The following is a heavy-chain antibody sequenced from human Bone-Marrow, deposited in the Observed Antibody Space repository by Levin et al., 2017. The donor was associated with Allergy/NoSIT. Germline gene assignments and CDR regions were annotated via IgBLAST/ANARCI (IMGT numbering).Heavy chain of an antibody. CDR3: AKVSYYGSGKGGFDY. V-gene: IGHV3-23*01. CDR1: GFTFSSYA. J-gene: IGHJ4*02. D-gene: IGHD3-10*01. Sequence: GGSLRLSCAASGFTFSSYAMSWVRQAPGKGLEWVSAISGSGGSTYYADSVKGRFTISRDNSKNTLYLQMNSLRAEDTAVYYCAKVSYYGSGKGGFDYWGQGTLVTVSS. CDR2: ISGSGGST.